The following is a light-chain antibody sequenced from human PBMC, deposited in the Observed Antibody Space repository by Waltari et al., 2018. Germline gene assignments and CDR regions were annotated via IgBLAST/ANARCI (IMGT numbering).Light chain of an antibody. V-gene: IGKV1-5*03. Sequence: DIQMTQTPSALSASVGDRVSITCWASQTINMRLAWYQKKPGKAPNLLISKVSTLEKGVPSRFSGSGSGTEFTLTISSLQPDDFADYYCQEYHTYTFGQGTRVDIK. J-gene: IGKJ1*01. CDR1: QTINMR. CDR2: KVS. CDR3: QEYHTYT.